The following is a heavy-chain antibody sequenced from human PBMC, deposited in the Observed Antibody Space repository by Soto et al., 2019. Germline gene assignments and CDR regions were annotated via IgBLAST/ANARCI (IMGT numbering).Heavy chain of an antibody. CDR3: ARHLGCSGGSCYFNWFDP. V-gene: IGHV4-59*08. D-gene: IGHD2-15*01. CDR2: IYYSGST. Sequence: SETLSLTCTVSGGSISSYYWSWIRQPPGKGLEWIGYIYYSGSTNYNPSLKSRVTISVDTSKNQFSLKLSSVTAADTAVYYCARHLGCSGGSCYFNWFDPWGQGTLDTVSS. J-gene: IGHJ5*02. CDR1: GGSISSYY.